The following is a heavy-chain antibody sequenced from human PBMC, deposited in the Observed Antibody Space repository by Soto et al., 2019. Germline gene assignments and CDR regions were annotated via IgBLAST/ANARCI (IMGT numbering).Heavy chain of an antibody. CDR2: ISGSGGST. D-gene: IGHD3-22*01. J-gene: IGHJ4*02. CDR1: GFTFSSYA. V-gene: IGHV3-23*01. CDR3: AKDPFAHYYDSSGLFDY. Sequence: QRLSCAASGFTFSSYAMSWVRQAPGKGLEWVSAISGSGGSTYYADSVKGRFTISRDNSKNTLYLQMNSLRAEDTAVYYCAKDPFAHYYDSSGLFDYWGQGTLVTVSS.